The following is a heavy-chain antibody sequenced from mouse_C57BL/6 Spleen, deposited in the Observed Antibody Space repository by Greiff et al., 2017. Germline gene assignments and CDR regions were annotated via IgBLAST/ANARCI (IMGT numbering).Heavy chain of an antibody. CDR1: GYTFTSYW. D-gene: IGHD1-1*01. J-gene: IGHJ2*01. V-gene: IGHV1-64*01. CDR3: AREDYGGGY. Sequence: VQLQQPGAELVKPGASVKLSCKASGYTFTSYWMHWVKQRPGQGLEWIGMIHPNSGSTNYNEKSKSKATLTVDKSSSTAYMQLSSLTSEDSAVYYCAREDYGGGYWGQGTTLTVSS. CDR2: IHPNSGST.